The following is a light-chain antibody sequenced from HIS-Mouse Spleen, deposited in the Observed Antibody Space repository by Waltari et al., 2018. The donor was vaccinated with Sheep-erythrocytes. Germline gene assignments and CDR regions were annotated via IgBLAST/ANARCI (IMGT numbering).Light chain of an antibody. CDR1: TSDVGGYNY. CDR3: CSYAGSYNHV. CDR2: DVS. V-gene: IGLV2-11*01. J-gene: IGLJ1*01. Sequence: QSALTHPRPVSGSPGQSVTISFTGTTSDVGGYNYVSWYQQHPGKAPKLMIYDVSKRPSGVPDRFSGSKSGNTASLTISGLQAEDEADYYCCSYAGSYNHVFATGTKVTVL.